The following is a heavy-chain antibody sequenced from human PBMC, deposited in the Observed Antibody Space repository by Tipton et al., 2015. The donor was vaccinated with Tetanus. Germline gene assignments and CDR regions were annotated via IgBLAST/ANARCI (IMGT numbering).Heavy chain of an antibody. CDR2: IYHSGST. CDR1: GGSVSGSSHY. CDR3: AGVTAQRTELYFDH. D-gene: IGHD6-13*01. V-gene: IGHV4-61*01. J-gene: IGHJ4*02. Sequence: TLSLTCTVSGGSVSGSSHYWSWIRQPPGKQLEWVGYIYHSGSTNYNPSLKSRVTISMDRSKNQISLQLTSVTAADTAVYFCAGVTAQRTELYFDHWGQGTLVTVSS.